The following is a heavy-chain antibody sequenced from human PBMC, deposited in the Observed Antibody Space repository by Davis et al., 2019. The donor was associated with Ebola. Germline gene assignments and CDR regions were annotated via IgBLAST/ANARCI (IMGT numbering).Heavy chain of an antibody. V-gene: IGHV5-51*01. D-gene: IGHD3-10*01. J-gene: IGHJ6*02. CDR3: ARHREYYYYYYGMDV. Sequence: GESLKISCKGSGYSFTSYWIGWVRQMPGKGLEWMGIIYPGDSDTRYSPSFQGQVTISADKSISTAYLQWSSLKASDTAMYYCARHREYYYYYYGMDVWGQGTTDTVSS. CDR1: GYSFTSYW. CDR2: IYPGDSDT.